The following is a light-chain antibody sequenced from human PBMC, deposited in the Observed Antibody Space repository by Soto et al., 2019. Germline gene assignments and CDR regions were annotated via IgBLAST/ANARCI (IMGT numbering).Light chain of an antibody. CDR3: SSYTTSSTLVV. Sequence: QSALTQPASVSGSPGQSLTISCTGTGSDVGGYNYVSWYQQHPGKAPKLMIYDVSNRPSGVSYRFSGSKSGNTASLIISGLHAGDEADYYCSSYTTSSTLVVFGGGTQLTVL. V-gene: IGLV2-14*01. CDR2: DVS. J-gene: IGLJ2*01. CDR1: GSDVGGYNY.